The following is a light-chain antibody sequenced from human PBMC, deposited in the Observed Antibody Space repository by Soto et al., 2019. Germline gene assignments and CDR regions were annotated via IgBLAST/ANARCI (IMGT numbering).Light chain of an antibody. CDR2: AAS. V-gene: IGKV1-9*01. CDR1: QGISSS. J-gene: IGKJ5*01. Sequence: DIQLTPSPSFLSAFVGDRVTITCRASQGISSSLAWYQQKPGEAPKLLISAASTLQSGVPPRFKGRGSGTECTLTISSLQPEDFARYYCQKLNTYPLPFGQGTRLDIK. CDR3: QKLNTYPLP.